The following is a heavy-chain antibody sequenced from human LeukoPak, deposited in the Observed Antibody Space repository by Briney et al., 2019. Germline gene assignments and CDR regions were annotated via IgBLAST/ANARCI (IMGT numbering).Heavy chain of an antibody. CDR1: GFTFSNYG. CDR2: IRYDGNNK. D-gene: IGHD3-10*01. Sequence: GGSLRLSCGASGFTFSNYGMLWVRQAPGKGLDWVAFIRYDGNNKLYADSVKGRFTISRDNSKNTLYLHINSLRAEDTAVYYCAKDSAFYYIDVWGKGTTVIISS. J-gene: IGHJ6*03. CDR3: AKDSAFYYIDV. V-gene: IGHV3-30*02.